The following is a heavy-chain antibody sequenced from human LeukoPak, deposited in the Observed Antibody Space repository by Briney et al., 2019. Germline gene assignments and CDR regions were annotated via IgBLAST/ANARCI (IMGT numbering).Heavy chain of an antibody. J-gene: IGHJ5*02. CDR2: MNPNSGNT. Sequence: ASVKVSCKAPGYTFTSYDINWVRQATGQGLEWMGWMNPNSGNTGYAQKFQGRVTMTRNTSISTAYMELSSLRSEDTAVYYCARVRSAVTTLAKRNWFDPWGQGTLVTVSS. D-gene: IGHD4-17*01. CDR1: GYTFTSYD. V-gene: IGHV1-8*01. CDR3: ARVRSAVTTLAKRNWFDP.